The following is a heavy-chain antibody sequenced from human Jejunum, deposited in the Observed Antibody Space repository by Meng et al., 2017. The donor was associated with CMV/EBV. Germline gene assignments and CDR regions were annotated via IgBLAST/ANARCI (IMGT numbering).Heavy chain of an antibody. Sequence: QVQWQGSGPGLVKPSETLSLTCTGSGGSVNNYDWSWVRQSAGKGLEWIGRFYSSDTYNYHPSLDSRVTMSLDTSKNQFSLNLRSVTAADTATYYCARGPGASTREGFDYWGLGTLVTVSS. J-gene: IGHJ4*02. CDR1: GGSVNNYD. D-gene: IGHD1-26*01. V-gene: IGHV4-4*07. CDR2: FYSSDTY. CDR3: ARGPGASTREGFDY.